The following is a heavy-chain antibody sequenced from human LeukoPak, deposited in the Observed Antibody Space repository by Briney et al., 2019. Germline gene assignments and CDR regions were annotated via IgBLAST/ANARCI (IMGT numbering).Heavy chain of an antibody. J-gene: IGHJ3*01. D-gene: IGHD2/OR15-2a*01. CDR3: VRDVFEGITIGHCFDV. V-gene: IGHV4-59*01. CDR2: VYYTGST. Sequence: SETLSLTCAVSGGSLTPYYWSWIRQTPEKGLEWIGYVYYTGSTFYNPFLKSRVTISVDVFSNEFSLRLKSVTAADTAVYYCVRDVFEGITIGHCFDVWGQGTVVTVSS. CDR1: GGSLTPYY.